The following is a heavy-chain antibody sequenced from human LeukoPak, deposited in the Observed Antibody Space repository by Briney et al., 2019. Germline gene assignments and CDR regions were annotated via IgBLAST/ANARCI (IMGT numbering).Heavy chain of an antibody. D-gene: IGHD3-22*01. V-gene: IGHV3-53*01. CDR1: GVTVSGHP. J-gene: IGHJ4*02. CDR2: IYSGGST. Sequence: GGSLRLSCAASGVTVSGHPMSWVRQAPGKGLEWVSVIYSGGSTYYADSVQGRFTIARDKSKNTLYLQMNSLRAEDTAVYYCAREVDSSGYYVDYWGQGTLVTVSS. CDR3: AREVDSSGYYVDY.